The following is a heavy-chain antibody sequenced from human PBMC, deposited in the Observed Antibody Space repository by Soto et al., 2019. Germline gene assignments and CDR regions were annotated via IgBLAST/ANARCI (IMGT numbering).Heavy chain of an antibody. CDR3: ARGDFWSGYYIYYYYYYMDV. D-gene: IGHD3-3*01. J-gene: IGHJ6*03. CDR1: VYTFTSYD. V-gene: IGHV1-8*01. CDR2: MNPNSGNT. Sequence: ASVKVSCKASVYTFTSYDINWVRQATGQGLEWMGWMNPNSGNTGYAQKFQGRVTMTRNTSISTAYMELSSLRSEDTAVYYCARGDFWSGYYIYYYYYYMDVWGKGTTVTVSS.